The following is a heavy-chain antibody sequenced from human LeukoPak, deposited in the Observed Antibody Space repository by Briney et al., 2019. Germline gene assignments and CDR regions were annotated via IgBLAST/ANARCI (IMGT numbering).Heavy chain of an antibody. CDR3: ARTQYGDGYNSIYY. Sequence: GGSLRLSCAASGFTFSSYTMNWVRQAPGKGLEWVSSISGGSSFIYHADSMKGRFTISRDNAKNSLYLQMNSLRVEDTAVYYCARTQYGDGYNSIYYWGQGTLVTVSS. V-gene: IGHV3-21*01. CDR1: GFTFSSYT. J-gene: IGHJ4*02. CDR2: ISGGSSFI. D-gene: IGHD5-24*01.